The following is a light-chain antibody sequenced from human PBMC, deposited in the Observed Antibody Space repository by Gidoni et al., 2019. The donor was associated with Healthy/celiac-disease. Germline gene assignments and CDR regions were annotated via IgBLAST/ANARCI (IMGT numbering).Light chain of an antibody. CDR2: RDS. CDR3: QVWDRRTWV. V-gene: IGLV3-9*01. Sequence: YELTQPLSVSVALGQTDRITCGGNNIGSKNVHWYQQKPVQATVLVIDRDSNRPSGIPERFSGSNAENTATLTISRPQAGDEREYYVQVWDRRTWVFGGGTKLTVL. J-gene: IGLJ2*01. CDR1: NIGSKN.